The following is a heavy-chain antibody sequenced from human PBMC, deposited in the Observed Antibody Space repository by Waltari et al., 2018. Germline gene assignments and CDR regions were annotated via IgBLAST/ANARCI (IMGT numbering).Heavy chain of an antibody. J-gene: IGHJ6*02. D-gene: IGHD3-22*01. CDR2: ISSDGSTI. Sequence: EEQLVESGGGLAQPGESLRLSCAASGFTFSRYWMDWVRQAPRKGLGWVSRISSDGSTITYADSVKGRFTISRDNAKNTLYVQMNRLRAEDTAVYYCARVATKTYSSPVPGRPYYYGMDVWGQGTTVTVSS. V-gene: IGHV3-74*01. CDR3: ARVATKTYSSPVPGRPYYYGMDV. CDR1: GFTFSRYW.